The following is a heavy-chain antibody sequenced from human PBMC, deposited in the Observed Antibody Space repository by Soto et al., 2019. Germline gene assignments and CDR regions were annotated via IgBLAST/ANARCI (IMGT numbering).Heavy chain of an antibody. CDR3: ARVPWVWAGSYLYYYYGMDV. Sequence: QVQLVQSGAEVKKPGASVKVSCKASGYTFTSYCISWVRQAPGQGLGWMGWISAYNGNTNYAQKLQGRVTMTTGTSTSTAHMELRSLRSDDTAVYYCARVPWVWAGSYLYYYYGMDVWGQGSTVTVSS. CDR2: ISAYNGNT. V-gene: IGHV1-18*01. J-gene: IGHJ6*02. CDR1: GYTFTSYC. D-gene: IGHD3-10*01.